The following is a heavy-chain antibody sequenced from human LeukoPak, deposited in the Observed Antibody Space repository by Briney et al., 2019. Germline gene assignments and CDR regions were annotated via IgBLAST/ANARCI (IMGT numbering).Heavy chain of an antibody. J-gene: IGHJ4*02. CDR2: INPNSGGT. D-gene: IGHD5-18*01. V-gene: IGHV1-2*06. Sequence: ASVKVSCKASGYTFTGYYMHWVRQAPGQGLEWMGRINPNSGGTNYAQKFQGRVTMTRDTSISTAYMEQSRLRSDDTAVYYCAGLRGYSYGYEEGYYFDYWGQGTLVTVSS. CDR1: GYTFTGYY. CDR3: AGLRGYSYGYEEGYYFDY.